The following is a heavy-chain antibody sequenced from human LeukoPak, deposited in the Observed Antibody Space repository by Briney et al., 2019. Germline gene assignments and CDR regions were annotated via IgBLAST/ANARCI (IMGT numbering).Heavy chain of an antibody. CDR1: GGSISSYY. CDR3: ARGIAAAGSYFDY. CDR2: IYYSGST. J-gene: IGHJ4*02. Sequence: KTSETLSLTCTVSGGSISSYYWSWIRQPPGKGLEWIGYIYYSGSTNYNPSLKSRVTISVDTSKNQFSLKLSSVTAADTAVYYCARGIAAAGSYFDYWGQGTLVTVSS. D-gene: IGHD6-13*01. V-gene: IGHV4-59*12.